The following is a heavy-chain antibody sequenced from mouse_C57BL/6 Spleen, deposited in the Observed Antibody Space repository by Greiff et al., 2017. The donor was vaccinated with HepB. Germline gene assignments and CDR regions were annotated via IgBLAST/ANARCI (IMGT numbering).Heavy chain of an antibody. CDR3: AREFSYYYGSSYGDAMDY. V-gene: IGHV1-72*01. CDR1: GYTFTSYW. Sequence: QVQLKQPGAELVKPGASVKLSCKASGYTFTSYWMHWVKQRPGRGLEWIGRIDPNSGGTKYNEKFKSKATLTVDKPSSTAYMQLSSLTSEDSAVYYCAREFSYYYGSSYGDAMDYWGQGTSVTVSS. D-gene: IGHD1-1*01. J-gene: IGHJ4*01. CDR2: IDPNSGGT.